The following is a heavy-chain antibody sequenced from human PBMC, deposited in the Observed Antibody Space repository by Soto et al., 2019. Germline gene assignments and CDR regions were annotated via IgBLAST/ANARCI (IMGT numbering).Heavy chain of an antibody. CDR2: VSLGGGA. CDR3: AGSTADTTLKASSF. J-gene: IGHJ4*02. Sequence: QVQLQESAPGLVKPSETLSLSCAVSGVSITSTDWWRWVRQPPGKGLQWIGEVSLGGGANYTPSLKTQVSISVDDSKNHFSLTSTSVTATNSAVYFCAGSTADTTLKASSFWGQGTLVTVS. D-gene: IGHD4-4*01. V-gene: IGHV4-4*02. CDR1: GVSITSTDW.